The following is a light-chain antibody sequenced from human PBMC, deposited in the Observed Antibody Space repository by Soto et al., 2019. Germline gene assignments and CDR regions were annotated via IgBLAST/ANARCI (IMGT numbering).Light chain of an antibody. J-gene: IGKJ4*01. CDR3: QHRGDWPLT. Sequence: ETVLTQSPATLSLSPGERATLSCRASQSISNQLAWYQQKPGQAPRLLICEASNRATGIPARFSGSGSGTDFTLTISSVEPEDSAVYYCQHRGDWPLTFGGGTKVEIK. CDR1: QSISNQ. V-gene: IGKV3-11*01. CDR2: EAS.